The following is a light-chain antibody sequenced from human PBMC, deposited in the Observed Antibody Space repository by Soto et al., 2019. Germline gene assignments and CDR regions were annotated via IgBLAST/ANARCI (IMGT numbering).Light chain of an antibody. CDR2: AAS. J-gene: IGKJ2*01. CDR3: LQDFNFPFP. V-gene: IGKV1-6*01. CDR1: QDIRNH. Sequence: AIPMTQSPSSLSASVGDRVTITCRASQDIRNHLAWYQQKPGTAPKVLISAASSLQTGVPSRFSGSGSGTNFTLPIRSPQPEDFSTYYCLQDFNFPFPFGQGTKLEVK.